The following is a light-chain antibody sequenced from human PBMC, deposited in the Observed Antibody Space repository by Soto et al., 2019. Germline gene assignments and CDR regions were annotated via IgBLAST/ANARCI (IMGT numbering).Light chain of an antibody. CDR2: DAS. Sequence: DIQMTQSPSTLSASVGDRVTITCRASQTINNWLAWYQQKPGKAPKLLIYDASSLESGVPSRFSGGGSGTEFTLTISSLQPDDFATYYCRHYNSYSWTFGQGTKVDIK. CDR1: QTINNW. J-gene: IGKJ1*01. CDR3: RHYNSYSWT. V-gene: IGKV1-5*01.